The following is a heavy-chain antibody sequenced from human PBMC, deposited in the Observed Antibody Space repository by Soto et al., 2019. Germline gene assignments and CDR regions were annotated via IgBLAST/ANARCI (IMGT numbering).Heavy chain of an antibody. J-gene: IGHJ2*01. Sequence: EMQMLESGGGLVQPGGSLRLSCAASGFTVSNNYMTWVRQAPGKGLEWVSLIYSAGTTYYADSVKGRFTISRDSSRNTLYLQMNSLRAEDTAAYYCARPTSIYYVWGRGTLVTVSS. V-gene: IGHV3-66*04. CDR2: IYSAGTT. D-gene: IGHD3-10*02. CDR3: ARPTSIYYV. CDR1: GFTVSNNY.